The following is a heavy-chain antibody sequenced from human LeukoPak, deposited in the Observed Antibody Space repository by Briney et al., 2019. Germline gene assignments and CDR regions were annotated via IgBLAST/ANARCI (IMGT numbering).Heavy chain of an antibody. J-gene: IGHJ5*02. V-gene: IGHV1-2*02. CDR1: GYTFTGYY. CDR3: ARSSIAAAGTFDP. D-gene: IGHD6-13*01. Sequence: ASVKVSCKASGYTFTGYYMHWVRQAPGQGLEWMGWINPNSGGTNYAQKFQGRVTMTRDTSISTAYMELGRLRSDDTAVYYCARSSIAAAGTFDPWGQGTLVTVSS. CDR2: INPNSGGT.